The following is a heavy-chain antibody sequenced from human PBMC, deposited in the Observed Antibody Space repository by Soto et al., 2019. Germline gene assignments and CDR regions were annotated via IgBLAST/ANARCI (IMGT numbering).Heavy chain of an antibody. V-gene: IGHV3-73*01. Sequence: PGGSLRLSCAASGFTFSGSAMHWVRQASGKGLEWVGRIRSKANSYATAYAASVKGRFTISRDDSKNTAYLQMNSLKTEDTAVYYCTRHLAGRNDFWSGYIPDTRRPGRYYYMDVWGKGTTVTVSS. CDR2: IRSKANSYAT. J-gene: IGHJ6*03. CDR1: GFTFSGSA. D-gene: IGHD3-3*01. CDR3: TRHLAGRNDFWSGYIPDTRRPGRYYYMDV.